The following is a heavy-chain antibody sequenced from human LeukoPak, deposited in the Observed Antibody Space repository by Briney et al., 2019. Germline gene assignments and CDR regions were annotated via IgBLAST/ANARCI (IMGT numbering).Heavy chain of an antibody. V-gene: IGHV1-2*02. CDR3: ARSAARVLWFGESALDY. Sequence: VSVKVSHKASVYSFNGYYMHWVRQAPGQGLEWMGWVYPNSGGTNYAQKFQGRVTMTRDTSLSTAYMELSRLRSDDTAVYYCARSAARVLWFGESALDYWGQGTLVTVSS. CDR1: VYSFNGYY. CDR2: VYPNSGGT. D-gene: IGHD3-10*01. J-gene: IGHJ4*02.